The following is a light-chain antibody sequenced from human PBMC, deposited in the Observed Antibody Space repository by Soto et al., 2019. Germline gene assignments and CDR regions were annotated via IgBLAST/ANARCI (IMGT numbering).Light chain of an antibody. V-gene: IGKV3-20*01. CDR1: QSVSTY. CDR2: DTS. J-gene: IGKJ1*01. CDR3: QQYGSSGT. Sequence: EIVLTQSPATLSLSAGERATLCCRASQSVSTYLAWYQQKPGQAPRLLIYDTSVRAPGIPARFSGSGSGTDFTLTISRLEPEDFAVYYCQQYGSSGTFGQGTKVDIK.